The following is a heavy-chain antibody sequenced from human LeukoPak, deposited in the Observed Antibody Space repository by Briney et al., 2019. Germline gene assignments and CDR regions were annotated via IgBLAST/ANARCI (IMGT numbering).Heavy chain of an antibody. CDR2: IFGSGGSP. CDR3: GKTTVGYSSGRYPGWPVDY. D-gene: IGHD2-15*01. J-gene: IGHJ4*02. V-gene: IGHV3-23*01. Sequence: GGSLRLSCAASGFTFNSYAMYWVRQAPGKGLEWISGIFGSGGSPHYADSVKGRFTISRDNLQNTVYLQLGSLRVEDTAVYYCGKTTVGYSSGRYPGWPVDYWGQGALVTVSS. CDR1: GFTFNSYA.